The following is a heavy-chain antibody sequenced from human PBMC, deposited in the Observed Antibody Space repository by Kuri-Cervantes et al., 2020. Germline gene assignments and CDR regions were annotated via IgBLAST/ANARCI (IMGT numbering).Heavy chain of an antibody. CDR1: GFTFSEYE. J-gene: IGHJ3*01. D-gene: IGHD1-7*01. V-gene: IGHV3-48*03. Sequence: GESLKISCAASGFTFSEYEMNWVRQAPGKGLEWVSYISSSGGAIYYADSVKGRFTISRDNAKNSLYLQMKSLRAEDTAAYYCARGTGTNVGNSFDFWGRGTMVTVSS. CDR3: ARGTGTNVGNSFDF. CDR2: ISSSGGAI.